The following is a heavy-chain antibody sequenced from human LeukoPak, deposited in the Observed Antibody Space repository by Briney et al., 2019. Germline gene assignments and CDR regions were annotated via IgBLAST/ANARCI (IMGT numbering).Heavy chain of an antibody. V-gene: IGHV1-46*01. CDR2: INPSGGST. D-gene: IGHD3-10*01. CDR3: ARGGIFDY. J-gene: IGHJ4*02. CDR1: GFTFSTYG. Sequence: SGGSLRLSCAASGFTFSTYGMHWVRQAPGQGLEWMGIINPSGGSTTYAQKFQGRVTMTRDTSTSTVYMELSSLRSEDTAVYYCARGGIFDYWGQGTLVNVSS.